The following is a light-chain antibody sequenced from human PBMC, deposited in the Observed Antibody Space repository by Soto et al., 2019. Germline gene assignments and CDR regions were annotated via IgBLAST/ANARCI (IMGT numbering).Light chain of an antibody. V-gene: IGKV3-20*01. CDR2: GAS. J-gene: IGKJ1*01. CDR1: QSVSSSF. Sequence: EIVLTQSPGTLSLSPGERATLSCRASQSVSSSFLAWNQQKAGQAPRLLIYGASSRATGIPDRFSGSGSGTDFTLTISRLEPEDFAVYYCQQYDRSPWTFGQGTKVEIK. CDR3: QQYDRSPWT.